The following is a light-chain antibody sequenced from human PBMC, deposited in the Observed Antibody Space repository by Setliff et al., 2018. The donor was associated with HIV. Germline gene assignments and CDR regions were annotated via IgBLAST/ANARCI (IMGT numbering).Light chain of an antibody. CDR1: SSDVGTYRF. CDR2: EVT. CDR3: CANAATPTFYV. V-gene: IGLV2-23*02. J-gene: IGLJ1*01. Sequence: QSVLTQPASVSGSPGQSITISCTGTSSDVGTYRFVSWYQQHPGKVPKLMIYEVTKRPSGVSNRFSASKSGNTASLTISGLQADDEGDYYCCANAATPTFYVFGTGTKGTVL.